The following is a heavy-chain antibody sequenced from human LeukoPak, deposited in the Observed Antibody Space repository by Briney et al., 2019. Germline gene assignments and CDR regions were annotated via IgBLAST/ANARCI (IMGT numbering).Heavy chain of an antibody. Sequence: PSETLSLTCTVSGYSISSGYYWGWIRQPPGKGLEWIGSIYHSGSTYYNPSLKSRVTISVDTSKNQFSLKLSSVTAADTAVYYCARVRFGESYFDYWGQGTLVTVSS. CDR3: ARVRFGESYFDY. D-gene: IGHD3-10*01. V-gene: IGHV4-38-2*02. CDR2: IYHSGST. CDR1: GYSISSGYY. J-gene: IGHJ4*02.